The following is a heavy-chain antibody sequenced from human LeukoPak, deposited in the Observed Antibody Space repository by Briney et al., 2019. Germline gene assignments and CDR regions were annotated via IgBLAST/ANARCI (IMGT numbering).Heavy chain of an antibody. CDR1: GGSISSYY. CDR2: IYTSGST. J-gene: IGHJ3*02. Sequence: SETLSLTCTVSGGSISSYYWSWIRQPAGKGLEWIGRIYTSGSTNYNPSLKSRVTMSVDTSKNQFSLKLSSVTAADTAVYYCARISATTVTTSPAFDIWGQGTMVTVSS. V-gene: IGHV4-4*07. D-gene: IGHD4-17*01. CDR3: ARISATTVTTSPAFDI.